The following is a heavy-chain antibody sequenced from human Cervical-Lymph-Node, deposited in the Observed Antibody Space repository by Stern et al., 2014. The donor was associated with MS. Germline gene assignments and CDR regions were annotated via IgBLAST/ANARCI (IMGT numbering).Heavy chain of an antibody. J-gene: IGHJ4*02. CDR1: GFTFDIYA. CDR2: VSAGGGTT. D-gene: IGHD3-10*01. Sequence: EVQLVESGGGLVQPGGSLRLSCAASGFTFDIYAVSWVRQAPGKGLEGVSTVSAGGGTTYYADSVKGRFTVSRDNSKNTLYLQMNSLSAEDAAVYYCAKAAPSTRGAFDYWGQGTLVIVSS. V-gene: IGHV3-23*04. CDR3: AKAAPSTRGAFDY.